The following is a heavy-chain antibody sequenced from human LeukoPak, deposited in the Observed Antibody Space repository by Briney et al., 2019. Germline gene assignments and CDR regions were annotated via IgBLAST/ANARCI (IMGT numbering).Heavy chain of an antibody. V-gene: IGHV3-49*04. D-gene: IGHD2-2*01. Sequence: PGGSLRLSCAASGFTFSSYWMSWVRQAPGKGLEWVGFIRSKAYGGTTEYAASVKGRFTISRDDSKSIAYLQMNSLKTEDTAVYYCTRDCSSTSCSQDYYYYGMDVWGQGTTVTVSS. CDR3: TRDCSSTSCSQDYYYYGMDV. CDR2: IRSKAYGGTT. J-gene: IGHJ6*02. CDR1: GFTFSSYW.